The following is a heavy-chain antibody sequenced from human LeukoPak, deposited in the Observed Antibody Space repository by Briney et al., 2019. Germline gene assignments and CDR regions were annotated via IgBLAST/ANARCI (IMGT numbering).Heavy chain of an antibody. J-gene: IGHJ5*02. Sequence: SQTLSLTCAVSGGSISSGGYSWTWIRQPPGKGLEWIGYIYHSGSTYYNPSLKSRVSISVDTSKNQFSLKLYSVTAADTAVYYCARVVAGIRSWFDPWGQGTLVTVSA. CDR2: IYHSGST. V-gene: IGHV4-30-2*05. CDR1: GGSISSGGYS. CDR3: ARVVAGIRSWFDP. D-gene: IGHD6-19*01.